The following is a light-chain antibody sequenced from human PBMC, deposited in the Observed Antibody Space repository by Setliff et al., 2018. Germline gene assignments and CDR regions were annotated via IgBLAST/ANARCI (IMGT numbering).Light chain of an antibody. J-gene: IGLJ1*01. CDR1: SSDVGSYDL. CDR3: TAYTSGTTYV. Sequence: QSVLAQPASVSGSPGQSITISCSGTSSDVGSYDLVSWHQQHPGKAPKLIIYGVSNRPSGVSSRFSGSKSGNTASLTISGLQTEDEADYYCTAYTSGTTYVFGTGTKVTVL. CDR2: GVS. V-gene: IGLV2-14*03.